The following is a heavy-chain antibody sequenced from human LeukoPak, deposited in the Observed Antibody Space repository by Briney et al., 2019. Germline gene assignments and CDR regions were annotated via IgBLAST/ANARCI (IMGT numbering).Heavy chain of an antibody. Sequence: ASVKLSCKASGGTFTSYAISWVRQAPGQGLEWMGRIIPIFGIANYAQKFQGRVTITADKSTSTAYMELSSLRSEDTAVYYCARELSSGSYTRSYYFDYWGQGTLVTVSS. J-gene: IGHJ4*02. D-gene: IGHD1-26*01. V-gene: IGHV1-69*04. CDR1: GGTFTSYA. CDR3: ARELSSGSYTRSYYFDY. CDR2: IIPIFGIA.